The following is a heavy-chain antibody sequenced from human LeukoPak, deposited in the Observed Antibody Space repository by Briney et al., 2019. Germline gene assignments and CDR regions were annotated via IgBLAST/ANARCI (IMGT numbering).Heavy chain of an antibody. J-gene: IGHJ4*02. CDR3: ARVRGVGGYSDY. CDR1: GYTFTGYY. D-gene: IGHD2-15*01. CDR2: INPNSGGT. V-gene: IGHV1-2*06. Sequence: ASVKVSCKASGYTFTGYYMHWVRQAPGQGLEWMGRINPNSGGTNYAQKFQGRVTMTRDTSISTAYMELSRLRSDDTAVYYCARVRGVGGYSDYWGQGTLVTASS.